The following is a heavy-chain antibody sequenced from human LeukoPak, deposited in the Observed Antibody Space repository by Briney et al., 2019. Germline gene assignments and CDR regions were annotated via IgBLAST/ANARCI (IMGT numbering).Heavy chain of an antibody. CDR2: IKCDGSEK. J-gene: IGHJ4*02. CDR1: GFTFSRSW. V-gene: IGHV3-52*01. Sequence: GSLRLSCAASGFTFSRSWMHWVCQAPEKGLEWVADIKCDGSEKYNVDSVKGRLTISRDNAKNSLYLQVNSLRAEDMTVYYCARDLSLDYWGQGTLVTVSS. CDR3: ARDLSLDY.